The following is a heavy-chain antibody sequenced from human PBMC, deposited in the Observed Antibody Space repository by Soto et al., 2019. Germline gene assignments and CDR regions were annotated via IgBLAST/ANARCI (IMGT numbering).Heavy chain of an antibody. D-gene: IGHD2-15*01. Sequence: QVQLVESGGGLVKPGGSLRLSCAASGFTFSDYYMSWIRQAPGKGLEWVSYISSSGSTIYYADSVKGRFTISRDNAKNSLYLQMNSLRAEDTAVYYCASASIVVVVAATPDAFDIWGQGTMVTVSS. CDR3: ASASIVVVVAATPDAFDI. CDR2: ISSSGSTI. CDR1: GFTFSDYY. V-gene: IGHV3-11*01. J-gene: IGHJ3*02.